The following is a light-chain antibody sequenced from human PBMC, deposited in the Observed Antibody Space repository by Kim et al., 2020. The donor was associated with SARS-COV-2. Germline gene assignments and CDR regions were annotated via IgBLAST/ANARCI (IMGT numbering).Light chain of an antibody. CDR2: ASS. J-gene: IGKJ2*01. CDR1: QSSTSY. CDR3: QQTYTVPFT. Sequence: SAAVGNRVNITYRASQSSTSYLNWFQQKPGKAPKLMTYASSTLQSGVPSRFSGGGSGADFTLTISGLQPEDFATYYCQQTYTVPFTFGQGTKLEI. V-gene: IGKV1-39*01.